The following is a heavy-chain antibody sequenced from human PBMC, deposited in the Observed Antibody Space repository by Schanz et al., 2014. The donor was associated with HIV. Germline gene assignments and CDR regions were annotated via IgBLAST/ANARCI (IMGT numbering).Heavy chain of an antibody. Sequence: VQLLESGGGLVQPGRSLRLSCAASGFTFSXXXXXXXXXXXXXXXGGEPLNPKAQTNKFHAGSVKDRFTISRDNAKNTLYVQIRSLRNEDTAVYYCVKGERIGYRIEVTGPTFDYWGQGTLVTVSS. CDR1: GFTFSXXX. J-gene: IGHJ4*02. CDR3: VKGERIGYRIEVTGPTFDY. CDR2: NPKAQTNK. V-gene: IGHV3-30-3*01. D-gene: IGHD3-22*01.